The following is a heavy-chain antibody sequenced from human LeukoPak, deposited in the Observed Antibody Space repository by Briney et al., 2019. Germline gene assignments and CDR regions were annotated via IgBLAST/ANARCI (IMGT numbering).Heavy chain of an antibody. CDR2: IYYSGST. V-gene: IGHV4-61*01. J-gene: IGHJ4*02. D-gene: IGHD3-22*01. CDR3: ARDTRSSGLH. Sequence: SETLSLTCTVSGGSVSSGSYYWSWIRQPPGKGLEWIGYIYYSGSTNYNPSLESRVTISVDTSKNQFSLKLSSVTAADTAVYYCARDTRSSGLHWGQGTLVTVSS. CDR1: GGSVSSGSYY.